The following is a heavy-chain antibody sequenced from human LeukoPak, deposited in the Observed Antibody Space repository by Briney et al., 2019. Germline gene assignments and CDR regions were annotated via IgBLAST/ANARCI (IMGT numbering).Heavy chain of an antibody. CDR3: ARHFVYYYGSGTYYPCWFDP. Sequence: SETQSLTCTVSGGSISDRRYYWGWIRQSPGKGLEWIGSIYYSGITYYNPSLKSRVTISVDTSRNQFSLKLSSVTAADTTVYYCARHFVYYYGSGTYYPCWFDPWGQGNLVTVSS. J-gene: IGHJ5*02. CDR1: GGSISDRRYY. V-gene: IGHV4-39*01. D-gene: IGHD3-10*01. CDR2: IYYSGIT.